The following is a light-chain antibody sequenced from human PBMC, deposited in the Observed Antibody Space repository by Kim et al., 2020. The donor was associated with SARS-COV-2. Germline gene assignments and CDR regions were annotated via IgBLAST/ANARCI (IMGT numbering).Light chain of an antibody. CDR2: DAS. CDR1: QGISSY. V-gene: IGKV3-11*01. CDR3: QQRTSWPTVT. Sequence: EIVLTQSPATLSLSPGERATLSCRASQGISSYLAWYQQKPGQAPRLLIYDASNRATGIPARFSDSGSGTDFTLTISSLEPEDFAVYYCQQRTSWPTVTFGGGTKVDIK. J-gene: IGKJ4*01.